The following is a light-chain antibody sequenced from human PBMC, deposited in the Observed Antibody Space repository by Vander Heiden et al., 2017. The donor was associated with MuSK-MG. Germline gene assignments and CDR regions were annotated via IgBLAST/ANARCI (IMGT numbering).Light chain of an antibody. CDR2: QDS. Sequence: SYELTQPPSVYVSPGQTAIITCSGDKLGDKYACWYQQKPGQSPVLVIYQDSKRPSGIPERFSGSNSGNTATLTISGTQAMDEADYCCQAWDSSTVVFGGGTKLTVL. V-gene: IGLV3-1*01. CDR1: KLGDKY. CDR3: QAWDSSTVV. J-gene: IGLJ2*01.